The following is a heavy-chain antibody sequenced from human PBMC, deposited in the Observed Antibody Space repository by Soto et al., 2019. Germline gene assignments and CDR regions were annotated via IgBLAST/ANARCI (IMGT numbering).Heavy chain of an antibody. CDR3: AITMVRGVIPRPDY. CDR2: IIPIFGTA. V-gene: IGHV1-69*01. CDR1: GGTFSSYA. Sequence: QVQLVQSGAEVKKPGSSVKVSCKASGGTFSSYAISWVRQAPGQGLEWMGGIIPIFGTANYAPNVQGRVTITSYESTRTAYMELSSLRSEDTAVYYCAITMVRGVIPRPDYWGQGTRVTVSS. D-gene: IGHD3-10*01. J-gene: IGHJ4*02.